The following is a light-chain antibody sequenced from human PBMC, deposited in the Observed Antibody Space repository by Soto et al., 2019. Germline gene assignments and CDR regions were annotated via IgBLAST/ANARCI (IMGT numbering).Light chain of an antibody. V-gene: IGKV3-20*01. J-gene: IGKJ1*01. Sequence: EIVLTQSPGTLSLSPGERATLSCRASQSVSSRYLAWYQQKPGQAPRLLIYGASSRAPGIPDWFCGSGSGTEVFPPTSSLVPDDFVVYYCQQLGNSIPWTFGQGTKVEIK. CDR1: QSVSSRY. CDR2: GAS. CDR3: QQLGNSIPWT.